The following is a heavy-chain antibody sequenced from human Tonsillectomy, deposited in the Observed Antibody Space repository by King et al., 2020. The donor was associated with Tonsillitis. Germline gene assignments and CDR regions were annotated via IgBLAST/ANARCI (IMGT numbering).Heavy chain of an antibody. Sequence: VQLVESGGGLVKPGGSLRLSCAASGFTFSTYNMNWVRQAPGKGLEWVSSISSGSTYIYYAGSVEGRFTISRENAKNSLYLQMNSLRAEATAVYYCTAARQAAMTFGGQGTLVTVSS. D-gene: IGHD5-18*01. CDR1: GFTFSTYN. J-gene: IGHJ4*02. CDR2: ISSGSTYI. V-gene: IGHV3-21*01. CDR3: TAARQAAMTF.